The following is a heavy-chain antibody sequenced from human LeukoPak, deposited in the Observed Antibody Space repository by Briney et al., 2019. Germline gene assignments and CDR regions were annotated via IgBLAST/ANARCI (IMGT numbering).Heavy chain of an antibody. Sequence: GGSLRLSCAASGFTFSSYAMHWVRQAPGKGLEWVAVISYDGSNKYYADSVKGRFTFSRDNSKNTLYLQMNSLRAEDTAVYYCARAAPYYLDYWGQGTLVTVSS. CDR2: ISYDGSNK. J-gene: IGHJ4*02. CDR3: ARAAPYYLDY. CDR1: GFTFSSYA. V-gene: IGHV3-30*07.